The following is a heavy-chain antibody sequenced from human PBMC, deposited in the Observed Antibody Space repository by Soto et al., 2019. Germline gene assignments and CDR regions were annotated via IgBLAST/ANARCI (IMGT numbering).Heavy chain of an antibody. D-gene: IGHD4-17*01. CDR1: GFTFSDSP. J-gene: IGHJ4*02. Sequence: GGSPRLSCAASGFTFSDSPMTWVRQAPGKGLEWVSTFSGSGGTTYYADSVKGRFTISRDNSKNTLFLQMSTLRADDTAVYYCAKSSYYGDSRYFDSWGQGTPVTVSS. V-gene: IGHV3-23*01. CDR2: FSGSGGTT. CDR3: AKSSYYGDSRYFDS.